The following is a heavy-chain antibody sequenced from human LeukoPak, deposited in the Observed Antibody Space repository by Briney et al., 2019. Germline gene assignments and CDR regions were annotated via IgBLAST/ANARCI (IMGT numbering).Heavy chain of an antibody. CDR2: IRYDGSNK. CDR3: AKGLVVVPATPLQFDY. D-gene: IGHD2-15*01. Sequence: PGGSLRLSCAASGFTFSSYGMHWVRQAPGKGLEWVAFIRYDGSNKYYADSVKGRFTISRDNSKNTLYLQMNSLRAEDTAVYYCAKGLVVVPATPLQFDYWGQGTLVTVSS. J-gene: IGHJ4*02. CDR1: GFTFSSYG. V-gene: IGHV3-30*02.